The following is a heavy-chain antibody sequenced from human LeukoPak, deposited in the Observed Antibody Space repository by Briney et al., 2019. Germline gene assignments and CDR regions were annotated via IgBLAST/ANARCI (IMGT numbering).Heavy chain of an antibody. CDR2: IKQDGSEK. Sequence: PGGSLRLSCAASGFTFRSYWMSWVRQAPGKGLEWVANIKQDGSEKYYVDSVKGRFTISRDNAKNSLYPQMNSLRAEDTAVYYCARLREITFGGVIGIDYWGQGTLVTVSS. CDR3: ARLREITFGGVIGIDY. CDR1: GFTFRSYW. J-gene: IGHJ4*02. V-gene: IGHV3-7*01. D-gene: IGHD3-16*02.